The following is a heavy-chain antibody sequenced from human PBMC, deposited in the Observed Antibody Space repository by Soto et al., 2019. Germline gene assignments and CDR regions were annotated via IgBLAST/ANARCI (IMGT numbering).Heavy chain of an antibody. V-gene: IGHV1-2*02. D-gene: IGHD4-17*01. CDR3: AREYRTVTTFQRWCDP. CDR1: GYTFTGYY. Sequence: ASVKVSCKASGYTFTGYYMHWVRQAPGQGLEWMGWINPNSGGTNYAQKFQGRVTMTRDTSISTAYMELSRLRSDDTAVYYCAREYRTVTTFQRWCDPWGQGTLVTVSS. J-gene: IGHJ5*02. CDR2: INPNSGGT.